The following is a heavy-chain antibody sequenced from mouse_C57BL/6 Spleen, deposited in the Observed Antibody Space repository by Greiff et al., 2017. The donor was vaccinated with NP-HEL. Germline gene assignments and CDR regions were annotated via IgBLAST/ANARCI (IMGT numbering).Heavy chain of an antibody. CDR2: IDPSDSET. D-gene: IGHD1-1*01. CDR3: ARGHYGSSAWFAY. J-gene: IGHJ3*01. V-gene: IGHV1-52*01. Sequence: VQLQQSGAELVRPGSSVKLSCKASGYTFTSYWMHWVKQRPIQGLEWIGNIDPSDSETHYNQKFKDKATLTVDKSSSTAYMQLSSLTSEDSAVYYWARGHYGSSAWFAYWGQGTLVTVSA. CDR1: GYTFTSYW.